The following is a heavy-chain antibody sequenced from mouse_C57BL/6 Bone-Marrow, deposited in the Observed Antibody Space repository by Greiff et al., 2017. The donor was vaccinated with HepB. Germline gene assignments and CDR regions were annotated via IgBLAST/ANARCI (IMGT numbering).Heavy chain of an antibody. Sequence: EVKLEESGGGLVQPGGSLKLSCAASGFTFSDYYMYWVRQTPEKRLEWVAYISNGGGSTYYPDTVKGRFTISRDNAKNTLYLQMSRLKSEDTAMYYCARQGLWFSWFAYWGQGTLVTVSA. D-gene: IGHD2-2*01. CDR1: GFTFSDYY. J-gene: IGHJ3*01. CDR3: ARQGLWFSWFAY. V-gene: IGHV5-12*01. CDR2: ISNGGGST.